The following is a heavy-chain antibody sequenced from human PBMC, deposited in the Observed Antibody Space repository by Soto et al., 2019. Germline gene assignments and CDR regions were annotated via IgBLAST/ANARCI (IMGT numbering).Heavy chain of an antibody. D-gene: IGHD3-10*01. CDR2: ISGSGYIT. J-gene: IGHJ6*02. CDR1: GFTFSSYS. CDR3: AKANLVRGVNGGVDV. Sequence: GGSLRLSCAASGFTFSSYSMTWVRQAPGEGLEWVSVISGSGYITSYADSVKGRFTISRDNSKNTLYLQMNSLRAEDTAVYYCAKANLVRGVNGGVDVWGQGTTVTISS. V-gene: IGHV3-23*01.